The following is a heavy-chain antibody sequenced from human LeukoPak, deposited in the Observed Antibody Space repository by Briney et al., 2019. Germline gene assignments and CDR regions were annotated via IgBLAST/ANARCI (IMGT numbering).Heavy chain of an antibody. J-gene: IGHJ4*02. CDR2: IIPIFGTA. D-gene: IGHD6-13*01. CDR1: GGTFSSYA. V-gene: IGHV1-69*05. Sequence: GASVKVSCKASGGTFSSYAISWVRQAPGQGLEWMGRIIPIFGTANYAQKFQGRVTITTDESTSTAYMELSSLRSEDTAVYYCARDKYSQTAAADNCWGQGTLVTVSS. CDR3: ARDKYSQTAAADNC.